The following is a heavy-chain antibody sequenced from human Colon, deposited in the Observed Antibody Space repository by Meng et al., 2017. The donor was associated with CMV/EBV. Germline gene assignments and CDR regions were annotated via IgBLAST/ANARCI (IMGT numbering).Heavy chain of an antibody. CDR3: ARVRYDISTGYQFEC. D-gene: IGHD3-9*01. Sequence: SETLSLTCSVSGASVSSGSHYWSWIRQSPGRGLEWIGYIYYSGSTKYNPSLKSRVTMSVDTSKNHFSLKLSSMTAADTAVYYCARVRYDISTGYQFECWGQGTLVTVSS. V-gene: IGHV4-61*03. CDR2: IYYSGST. J-gene: IGHJ4*02. CDR1: GASVSSGSHY.